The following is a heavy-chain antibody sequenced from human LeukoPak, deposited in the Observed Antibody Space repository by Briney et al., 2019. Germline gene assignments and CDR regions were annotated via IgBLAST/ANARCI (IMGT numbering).Heavy chain of an antibody. V-gene: IGHV3-23*01. Sequence: GGSLRLSCAASGFTFSSYGMHWVRQAPGKGLEWVSGISGSGDNTYYADSVKGRFTISRDNSKNTLYVQVNSLGTEDTAAYYCAKGSYYDSSGSFYFGYWGQGTLVTVSS. CDR1: GFTFSSYG. J-gene: IGHJ4*02. CDR3: AKGSYYDSSGSFYFGY. CDR2: ISGSGDNT. D-gene: IGHD3-22*01.